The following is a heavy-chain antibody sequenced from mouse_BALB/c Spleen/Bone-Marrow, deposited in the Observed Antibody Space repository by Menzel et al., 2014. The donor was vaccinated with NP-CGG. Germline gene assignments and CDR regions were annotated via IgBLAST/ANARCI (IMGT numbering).Heavy chain of an antibody. V-gene: IGHV5-12-2*01. CDR1: GFTFSSYI. CDR2: ISNGGGST. J-gene: IGHJ4*01. CDR3: ARQGVYYGKTYYAMDY. D-gene: IGHD2-1*01. Sequence: EVKLMESGGGLVQPGGSLKISCAASGFTFSSYIVSWVRQTPEKRLEWVAYISNGGGSTYYPDTVKGRFTISRDNAKDTLYLQMISLKSEDTAMYYCARQGVYYGKTYYAMDYWGQGTSVTVSS.